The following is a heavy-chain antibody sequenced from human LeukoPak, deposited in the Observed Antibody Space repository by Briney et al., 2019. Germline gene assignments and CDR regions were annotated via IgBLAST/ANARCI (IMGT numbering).Heavy chain of an antibody. Sequence: PSETLSLTCTVSGGSISSSSYYWGWIRQPPGKGLEWIGSIYYSGSTYYNPSLESRVTISVDTSKNQFSPKLSSVTAADTAVYYCARHRKIAAPLDYWGQGTLVTVSS. J-gene: IGHJ4*02. CDR3: ARHRKIAAPLDY. CDR2: IYYSGST. CDR1: GGSISSSSYY. D-gene: IGHD6-13*01. V-gene: IGHV4-39*01.